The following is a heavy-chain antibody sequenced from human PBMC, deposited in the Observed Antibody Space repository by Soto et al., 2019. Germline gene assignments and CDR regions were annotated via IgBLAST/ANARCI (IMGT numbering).Heavy chain of an antibody. CDR2: IWYDGSNK. V-gene: IGHV3-33*01. CDR1: GFTFSSYG. J-gene: IGHJ6*02. Sequence: GSLRLSCAASGFTFSSYGMHWVRQAPGKGLEWLAVIWYDGSNKYYADSVKGRFTISRDNSKNTLYLQMNSLRAEDTAVYYCAREFEDSSSWYSMDDLGQGTTVTVSS. CDR3: AREFEDSSSWYSMDD. D-gene: IGHD6-13*01.